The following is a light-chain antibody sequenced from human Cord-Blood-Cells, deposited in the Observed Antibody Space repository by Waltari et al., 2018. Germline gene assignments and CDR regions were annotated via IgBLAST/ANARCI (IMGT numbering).Light chain of an antibody. J-gene: IGLJ2*01. CDR2: GSS. Sequence: QSVLTQPPSVSGATGQRVAIPCTGSSSNIGAGYDVHWYQQLPGTAPNLLIYGSSNRPSGVPYRFSGSKSGTSASLAITGLQAEDEADYYCQSYDSSLSVVFGGGTKLTVL. V-gene: IGLV1-40*01. CDR3: QSYDSSLSVV. CDR1: SSNIGAGYD.